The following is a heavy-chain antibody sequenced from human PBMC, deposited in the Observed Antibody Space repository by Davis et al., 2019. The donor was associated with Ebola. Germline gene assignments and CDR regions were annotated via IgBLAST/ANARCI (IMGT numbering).Heavy chain of an antibody. CDR1: GYTFTSYA. CDR2: INAGNGNT. CDR3: ARDGDNWNYTPTGYWYFDL. V-gene: IGHV1-3*01. J-gene: IGHJ2*01. Sequence: ASVKVSCKASGYTFTSYAMHWVRQAPGQRLESLGWINAGNGNTKYSQKFQGRVTITRDTSASTAYMELSSLRSEDTAVYYCARDGDNWNYTPTGYWYFDLWGRGTLVTVSS. D-gene: IGHD1-7*01.